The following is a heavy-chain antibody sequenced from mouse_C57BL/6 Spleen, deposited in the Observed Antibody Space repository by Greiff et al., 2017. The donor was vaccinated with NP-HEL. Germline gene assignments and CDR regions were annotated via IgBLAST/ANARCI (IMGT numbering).Heavy chain of an antibody. CDR2: IDPETGGT. J-gene: IGHJ2*01. CDR3: TRRGLGQRYYFDY. D-gene: IGHD4-1*01. CDR1: GYTFTDYE. Sequence: LQESGAELVRPGASVTLSCKASGYTFTDYEMHWVKQTPVHGLEWIGAIDPETGGTAYNQKFKGKAILTADKSSSTAYMELRSLTSEDSAVYYCTRRGLGQRYYFDYWGQGTTLTVSS. V-gene: IGHV1-15*01.